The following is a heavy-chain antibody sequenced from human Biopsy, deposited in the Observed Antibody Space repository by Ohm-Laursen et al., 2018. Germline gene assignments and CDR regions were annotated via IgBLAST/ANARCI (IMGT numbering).Heavy chain of an antibody. D-gene: IGHD3-9*01. CDR3: ARCTSETGCQLDF. CDR2: IAYDGSNK. CDR1: GFGMYA. V-gene: IGHV3-30*07. Sequence: SLRLSCAATGFGMYAMHWVRQPPGKGLEWLAVIAYDGSNKYYAESVKGRFTISRDSAKSSLYLQMNSLRAEDTAVYYCARCTSETGCQLDFWGQGAQVTVSS. J-gene: IGHJ4*02.